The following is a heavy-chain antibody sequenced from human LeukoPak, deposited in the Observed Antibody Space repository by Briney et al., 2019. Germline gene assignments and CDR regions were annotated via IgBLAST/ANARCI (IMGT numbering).Heavy chain of an antibody. CDR2: IKSKTDGGTT. Sequence: PGGSLRLSCAASGFTFSNAWMNWVRQAPGKGLEWVGRIKSKTDGGTTDCAAPVKGRFTLSRDDSQNTLFLQMNSLKTDDTAVYYCTTERGSDLQYFQHWGQGTLVTVSS. J-gene: IGHJ1*01. V-gene: IGHV3-15*07. CDR1: GFTFSNAW. CDR3: TTERGSDLQYFQH. D-gene: IGHD1-26*01.